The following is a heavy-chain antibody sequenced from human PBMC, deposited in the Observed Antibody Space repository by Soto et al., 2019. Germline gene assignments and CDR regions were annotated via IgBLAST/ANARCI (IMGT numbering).Heavy chain of an antibody. J-gene: IGHJ6*02. CDR3: AKGPTIFGVVINPYYYYGMDV. CDR2: ISGSGGSA. CDR1: GFTFSSSA. V-gene: IGHV3-23*01. D-gene: IGHD3-3*01. Sequence: GGSLRLSCAASGFTFSSSAMSWVRQAPGKGLEWVSAISGSGGSAYYADSVKGRFIISRDNSKNTLYLQMNSLRAEDTALYYCAKGPTIFGVVINPYYYYGMDVWGQGTTVTVSS.